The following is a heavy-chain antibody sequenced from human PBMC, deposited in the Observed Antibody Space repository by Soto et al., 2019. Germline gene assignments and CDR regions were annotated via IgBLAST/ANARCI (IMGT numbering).Heavy chain of an antibody. CDR1: GGSISSYY. V-gene: IGHV4-59*08. J-gene: IGHJ6*03. CDR3: ARHRYGSGSYYKVPYYYYYMDV. D-gene: IGHD3-10*01. Sequence: SETLSLTCTVSGGSISSYYWSWIRQPPGKGLEWIGYIYYSGSTNYNPSLKSRVTISVDTSKNQFSLKLSSVTAADTAVYYCARHRYGSGSYYKVPYYYYYMDVWGKGTTVTVSS. CDR2: IYYSGST.